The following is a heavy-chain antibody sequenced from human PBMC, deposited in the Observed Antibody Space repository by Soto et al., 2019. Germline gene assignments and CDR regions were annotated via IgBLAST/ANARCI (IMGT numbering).Heavy chain of an antibody. CDR2: ISAYNGNT. CDR3: ARDRGYNWNYGWFDP. CDR1: GYTFTSYG. J-gene: IGHJ5*02. D-gene: IGHD1-7*01. Sequence: QVQLVQSGAEVKKPGASVKVSCKASGYTFTSYGISWVRQAPGQGLEWMGRISAYNGNTNYAQKLQGRVTMTTDTPTSTAYMERRSLRSDDTAVYYCARDRGYNWNYGWFDPWGQGTLVTVSS. V-gene: IGHV1-18*01.